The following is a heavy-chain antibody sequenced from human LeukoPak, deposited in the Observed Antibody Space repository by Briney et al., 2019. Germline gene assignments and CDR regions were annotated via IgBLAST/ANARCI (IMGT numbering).Heavy chain of an antibody. CDR1: GFSFSSHG. CDR3: AHGAMYQLDY. D-gene: IGHD2-2*01. CDR2: IIGGAGST. V-gene: IGHV3-23*01. Sequence: GGSLRLSCAASGFSFSSHGMSWVRQAPGKGLEWVSGIIGGAGSTYYAESVKGRFTISGDNSKNTLFLQMHSLRAEDTAVYYCAHGAMYQLDYWGQGTLVTVSS. J-gene: IGHJ4*02.